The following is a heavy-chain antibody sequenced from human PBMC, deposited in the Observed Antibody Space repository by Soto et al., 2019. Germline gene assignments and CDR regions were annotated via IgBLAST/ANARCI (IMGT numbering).Heavy chain of an antibody. D-gene: IGHD6-6*01. V-gene: IGHV4-4*07. Sequence: QVQLQESGPGLVKPSETLSLTCTVSGGSISSYYWSWIRQPAGKGLEWIGRIYTSGSTNYNPSLKSRVTTSVDTSKNQFSLKLSSVTAADTAVYYCARDLYSSSSFGAFDIWGQGTMVTVSS. J-gene: IGHJ3*02. CDR2: IYTSGST. CDR3: ARDLYSSSSFGAFDI. CDR1: GGSISSYY.